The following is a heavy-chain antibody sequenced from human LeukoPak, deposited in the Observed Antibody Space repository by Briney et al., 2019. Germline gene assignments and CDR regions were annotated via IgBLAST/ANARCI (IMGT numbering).Heavy chain of an antibody. V-gene: IGHV3-48*03. D-gene: IGHD6-19*01. J-gene: IGHJ4*02. Sequence: GGSLRLSCAASGFTFSSYEMNWVRQAPGKGLEWVSYISSGSTIYDADSVKGRFTISRDNAKNSLYLQMNSLRAEDTAVYYCARESTAVAGASFDYWGQGTLVTVSS. CDR3: ARESTAVAGASFDY. CDR1: GFTFSSYE. CDR2: ISSGSTI.